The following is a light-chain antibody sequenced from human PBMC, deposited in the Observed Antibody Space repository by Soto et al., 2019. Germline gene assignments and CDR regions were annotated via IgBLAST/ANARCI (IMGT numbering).Light chain of an antibody. CDR2: GAS. V-gene: IGKV3-15*01. CDR3: QQYNNWPLYT. J-gene: IGKJ2*01. CDR1: QSVSTN. Sequence: DMVLPQSPATLSVSPGARATLSCRASQSVSTNLAWYQQKPGQAPRLLIYGASTRATAIPARFSGSGSGTEFTLTISSLQSEDFAVYYCQQYNNWPLYTFGQGTKLEIK.